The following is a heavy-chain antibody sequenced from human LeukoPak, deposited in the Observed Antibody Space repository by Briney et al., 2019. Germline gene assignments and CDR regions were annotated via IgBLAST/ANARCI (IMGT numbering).Heavy chain of an antibody. D-gene: IGHD1-26*01. J-gene: IGHJ3*02. CDR1: GYTFTSYD. CDR3: AREGSGSYHGAFDI. V-gene: IGHV1-8*03. Sequence: ASVKVSCKASGYTFTSYDINWVRQATGQGLEWMGWMNPNSGNTGYAQKFQGRVTITRNTSISTAYMELSSLRSEDTAVYYCAREGSGSYHGAFDIWGQGTMVTVSS. CDR2: MNPNSGNT.